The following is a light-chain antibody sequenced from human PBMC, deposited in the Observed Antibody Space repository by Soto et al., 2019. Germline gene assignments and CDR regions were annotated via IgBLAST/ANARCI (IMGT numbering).Light chain of an antibody. CDR3: EHYGASPHT. Sequence: EMVLTQSPAILSLSAGERATLSCRASQTVHSNYLAWYQQRPGQAPRLLVYGASRTASGIPDRFSGSGSGTSFTLTITRLEPEDFGVLYCEHYGASPHTFGQGTKVEIK. J-gene: IGKJ1*01. CDR1: QTVHSNY. V-gene: IGKV3-20*01. CDR2: GAS.